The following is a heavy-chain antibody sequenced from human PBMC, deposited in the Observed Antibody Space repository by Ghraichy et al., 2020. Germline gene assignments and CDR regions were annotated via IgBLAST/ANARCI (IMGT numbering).Heavy chain of an antibody. CDR1: GFTFSSYG. CDR2: IWYDGSNK. Sequence: GESLNISCAASGFTFSSYGMHWVRQAPGKGREWVAVIWYDGSNKYYADSVKGRVTISRDNSKNTLYLQMNSLRAEDTGVYYWARVGLWFNYYMDVWGKGTTVTVSS. J-gene: IGHJ6*03. CDR3: ARVGLWFNYYMDV. D-gene: IGHD5-18*01. V-gene: IGHV3-33*01.